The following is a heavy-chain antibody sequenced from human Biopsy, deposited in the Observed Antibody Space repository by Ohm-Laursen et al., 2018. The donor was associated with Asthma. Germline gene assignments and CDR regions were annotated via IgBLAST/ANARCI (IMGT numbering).Heavy chain of an antibody. J-gene: IGHJ4*02. CDR3: ARDFSRAIMIGGGREHYFDF. CDR2: VGSDESYT. D-gene: IGHD3-16*01. V-gene: IGHV3-33*08. CDR1: GFSFSNFA. Sequence: SLRLSCAASGFSFSNFAMHWVRQVPGKGLEWVATVGSDESYTDHADSVKGRFTISRDNSKNTLHLQMNSLSPEDTAVYYCARDFSRAIMIGGGREHYFDFWGQGTLVTVSS.